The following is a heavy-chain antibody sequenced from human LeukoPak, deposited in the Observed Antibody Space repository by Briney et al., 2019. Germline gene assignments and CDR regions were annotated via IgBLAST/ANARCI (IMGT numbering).Heavy chain of an antibody. CDR1: GGSFSGYY. Sequence: SETLSLTCAVYGGSFSGYYWSWLRQPPGKGLERMGEINHSGSTNYNPSLKSRVTISVDTSKNQFSLKLSSVTAADTAVYYCARGKVRYYGSGSPSWFDPWGQGTLVTVSS. CDR2: INHSGST. D-gene: IGHD3-10*01. CDR3: ARGKVRYYGSGSPSWFDP. J-gene: IGHJ5*02. V-gene: IGHV4-34*01.